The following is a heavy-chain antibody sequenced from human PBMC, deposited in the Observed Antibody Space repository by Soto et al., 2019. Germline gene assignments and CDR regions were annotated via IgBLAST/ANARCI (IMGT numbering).Heavy chain of an antibody. V-gene: IGHV4-39*01. CDR3: ANCRGSYITPFDY. Sequence: QLQLQESGPGLVKPSETLSLTCTVSGGSISSSNYFWGWIRQPPGKGLEWIATIYYSGGTYYNPSLKSRVTISVDTSKNQFSLEVNSVTAADTAVYYCANCRGSYITPFDYWGRGALVTVSS. CDR1: GGSISSSNYF. D-gene: IGHD1-26*01. CDR2: IYYSGGT. J-gene: IGHJ4*02.